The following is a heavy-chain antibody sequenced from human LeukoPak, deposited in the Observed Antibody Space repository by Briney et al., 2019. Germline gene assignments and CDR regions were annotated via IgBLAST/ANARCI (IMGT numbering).Heavy chain of an antibody. CDR2: MNPNSGNT. D-gene: IGHD3-16*01. Sequence: ASVKVSCKASGYTFTSYDINWVRQATGQGREWMGWMNPNSGNTGYAQKFQGRVTMTRNTSISTAYMELSSLRSEDTAVYYCARVGNDYVWGSYFYWGQGTLVTVSS. V-gene: IGHV1-8*01. CDR1: GYTFTSYD. J-gene: IGHJ4*02. CDR3: ARVGNDYVWGSYFY.